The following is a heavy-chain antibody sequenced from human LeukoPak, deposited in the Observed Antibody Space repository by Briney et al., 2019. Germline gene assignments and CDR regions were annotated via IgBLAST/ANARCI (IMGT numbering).Heavy chain of an antibody. J-gene: IGHJ6*02. V-gene: IGHV3-74*01. CDR1: GFTFSSYR. D-gene: IGHD6-19*01. Sequence: GGSLRLSCAASGFTFSSYRMHWVRQAPGKGLVWVSRINSDGSSTSYADSVKGRFTISRDNAKNTLYLQMNSLRAEDTAVYYCARSTRQWLVHQDYYYYYGMDVWGQGTTVTVSS. CDR2: INSDGSST. CDR3: ARSTRQWLVHQDYYYYYGMDV.